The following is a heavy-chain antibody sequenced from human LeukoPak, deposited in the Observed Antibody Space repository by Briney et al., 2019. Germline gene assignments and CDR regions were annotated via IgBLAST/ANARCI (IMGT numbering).Heavy chain of an antibody. Sequence: PRGSLRLSCTASGFTLSSYWMHWVRQAPGKGLVWVSGINSDGGSTRYADSVKGRFIITRDNAKNMLYLQMNSLRAEDTAVYYCASMNGHAFDIWGQGTRVTVSS. J-gene: IGHJ3*02. CDR3: ASMNGHAFDI. D-gene: IGHD2-8*01. CDR2: INSDGGST. CDR1: GFTLSSYW. V-gene: IGHV3-74*01.